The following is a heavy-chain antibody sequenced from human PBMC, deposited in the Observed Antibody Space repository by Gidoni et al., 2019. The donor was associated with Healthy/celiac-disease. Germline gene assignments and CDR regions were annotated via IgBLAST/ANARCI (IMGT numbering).Heavy chain of an antibody. Sequence: EVQLVESGAGLVQPVGSLRLSCAASGFTFSSYWLHCVRQAPGKGLVWVSRINSDGSSTSYADSVKGRFTISRDNAKNTLYLQMNSLRAEDTAVYYCARDSSVEEFLAYWGQGTLVTVSS. CDR2: INSDGSST. J-gene: IGHJ4*02. V-gene: IGHV3-74*01. CDR1: GFTFSSYW. D-gene: IGHD3-3*01. CDR3: ARDSSVEEFLAY.